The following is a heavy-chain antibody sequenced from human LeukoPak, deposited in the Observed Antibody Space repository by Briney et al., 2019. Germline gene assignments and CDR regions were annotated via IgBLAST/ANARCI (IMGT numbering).Heavy chain of an antibody. CDR1: GYTFITNA. D-gene: IGHD2-8*01. J-gene: IGHJ4*02. CDR2: INTNTGNP. V-gene: IGHV7-4-1*02. Sequence: GASVRVSSKASGYTFITNALGWVRQAPGQGLEGMGWINTNTGNPTYAQGFTGRFVFSLDTSDNTAYLQISSLQAEDTAVYYCASFFCTSGLCYYLDYWGQGTLVTVSS. CDR3: ASFFCTSGLCYYLDY.